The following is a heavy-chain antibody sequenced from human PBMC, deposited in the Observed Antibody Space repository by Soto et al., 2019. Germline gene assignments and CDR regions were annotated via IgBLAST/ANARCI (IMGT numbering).Heavy chain of an antibody. V-gene: IGHV3-49*03. CDR2: IRSKAYGGTT. Sequence: GGSLRLSCTASGFTFGDYAMSWFRQAPGKGLEWVGFIRSKAYGGTTEYAASVKGRFTISRDDSKSIAYLQMNSLKTEDTAVYYCTRDGLYDFWSGYYRTEGGGDFDYWGQGTLVTISS. CDR3: TRDGLYDFWSGYYRTEGGGDFDY. CDR1: GFTFGDYA. D-gene: IGHD3-3*01. J-gene: IGHJ4*02.